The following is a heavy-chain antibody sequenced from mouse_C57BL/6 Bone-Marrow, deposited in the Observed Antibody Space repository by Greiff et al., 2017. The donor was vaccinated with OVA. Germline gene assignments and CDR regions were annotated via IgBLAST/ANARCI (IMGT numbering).Heavy chain of an antibody. Sequence: VQLKESGPVLVKPGASVKMSCKASGYTFTDYYMNWVKQSHGKSLEWIGVINPYNGGTSYNQKFKGKATLTVDKSSSTAYMELNSLTSEDSAVYYCARGGLRRRWFAYWGQGTLVTVSA. CDR2: INPYNGGT. CDR3: ARGGLRRRWFAY. D-gene: IGHD2-4*01. J-gene: IGHJ3*01. CDR1: GYTFTDYY. V-gene: IGHV1-19*01.